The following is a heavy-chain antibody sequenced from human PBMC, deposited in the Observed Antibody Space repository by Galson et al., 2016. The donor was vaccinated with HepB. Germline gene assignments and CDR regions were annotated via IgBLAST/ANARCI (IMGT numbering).Heavy chain of an antibody. J-gene: IGHJ4*02. CDR3: AREPVRLDDLLTGPPKNPDY. Sequence: SLRLSCAASGFSFSSYGMPWVRQAPGKGLEWVALIWDDGNYKYYVDSVKGRFTISRDNAKNSLYLQMNSLRAEDTAVYYCAREPVRLDDLLTGPPKNPDYWGQGTLVTVSS. CDR2: IWDDGNYK. V-gene: IGHV3-33*01. D-gene: IGHD3-9*01. CDR1: GFSFSSYG.